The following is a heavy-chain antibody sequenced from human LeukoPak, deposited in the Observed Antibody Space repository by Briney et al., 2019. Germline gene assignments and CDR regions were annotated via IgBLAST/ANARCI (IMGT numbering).Heavy chain of an antibody. CDR3: AKDGGAVAGTRIDY. V-gene: IGHV3-30*02. CDR2: IRYDGSNK. J-gene: IGHJ4*02. CDR1: GSTFSSYG. Sequence: GGSLRLSCAASGSTFSSYGMHWVRQAPGKGLEWVAFIRYDGSNKYYADSVKGRFTISRDNSKNTLYLQMNTLRAEDTAVYYCAKDGGAVAGTRIDYWGQGTLVTVSS. D-gene: IGHD6-19*01.